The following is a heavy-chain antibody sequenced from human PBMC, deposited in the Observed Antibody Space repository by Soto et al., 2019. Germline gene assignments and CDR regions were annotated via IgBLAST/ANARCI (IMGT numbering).Heavy chain of an antibody. CDR3: AKDTSATEAGFDY. CDR1: GFTFSSYA. CDR2: ISGSGGST. Sequence: EVQLLESGGGLVQPGGSLRLSCAASGFTFSSYAMSWVRQAPGKGLEWVSAISGSGGSTYYADSVKGRFTISRDNSKNTLYLQMNILRAEDTAVYYCAKDTSATEAGFDYWGQGTLVTVSS. V-gene: IGHV3-23*01. J-gene: IGHJ4*02. D-gene: IGHD6-25*01.